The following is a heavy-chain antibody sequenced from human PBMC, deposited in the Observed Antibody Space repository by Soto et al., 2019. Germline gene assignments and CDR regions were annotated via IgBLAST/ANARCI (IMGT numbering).Heavy chain of an antibody. Sequence: EVQLVESGGGSVQPGGSLRLSCAASGFTFSTFSMNWVRQAPRRGLEWISYISGGGRPISYADSVKGRFTISRDNAKNSLYLQMDSLTDEDTAVYYCARDLGWAFDSWGQGTLVTVSS. CDR3: ARDLGWAFDS. CDR1: GFTFSTFS. D-gene: IGHD6-19*01. V-gene: IGHV3-48*02. CDR2: ISGGGRPI. J-gene: IGHJ4*02.